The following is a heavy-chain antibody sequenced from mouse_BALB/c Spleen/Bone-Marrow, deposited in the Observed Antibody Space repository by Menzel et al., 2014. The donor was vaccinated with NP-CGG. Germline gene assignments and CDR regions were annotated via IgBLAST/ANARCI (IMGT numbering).Heavy chain of an antibody. CDR2: ISSGGGST. Sequence: EVKLVESGGGLVKPGGSLKLSCAASGFAFSSYDMSWVRQTPEKRLEWVAYISSGGGSTYYPDTVKGRFTISRDNAKNTLYLQMSSLKSEDTAMYYCAREVLRDHFDYWGQGTTLIVSS. D-gene: IGHD1-1*01. J-gene: IGHJ2*01. CDR3: AREVLRDHFDY. V-gene: IGHV5-12-1*01. CDR1: GFAFSSYD.